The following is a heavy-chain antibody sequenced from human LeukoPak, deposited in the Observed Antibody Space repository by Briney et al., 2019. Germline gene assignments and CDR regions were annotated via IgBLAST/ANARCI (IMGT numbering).Heavy chain of an antibody. J-gene: IGHJ4*02. V-gene: IGHV3-23*01. Sequence: GGSLRLSCAASGFTFSSYAMSWVRQAPGKGLEGVSAISGSGGSTYYADSVKGRFTISRDNSKNTLYLQTNSLRAEDTAVYYCAKDPTVAATPYYFDYWGQGTLVTVSS. CDR3: AKDPTVAATPYYFDY. CDR2: ISGSGGST. CDR1: GFTFSSYA. D-gene: IGHD6-19*01.